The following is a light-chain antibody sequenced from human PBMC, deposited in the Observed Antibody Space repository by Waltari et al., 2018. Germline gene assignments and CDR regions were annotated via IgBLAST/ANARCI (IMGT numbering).Light chain of an antibody. CDR1: SNDVGGYNH. J-gene: IGLJ2*01. V-gene: IGLV2-11*01. CDR3: CSYAGSYTVL. CDR2: DVF. Sequence: QSALTQPRSVSGSPGQSVTFSCTGTSNDVGGYNHVSWYQQSPGKAPKLMIYDVFNRPSGVPDRFSAPKLGNTASLTISGLQADDEADYYCCSYAGSYTVLFGGGTKLTVL.